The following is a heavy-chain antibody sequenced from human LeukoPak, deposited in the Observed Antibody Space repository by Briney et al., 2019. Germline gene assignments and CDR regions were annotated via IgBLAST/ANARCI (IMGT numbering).Heavy chain of an antibody. CDR1: GYTFTSYD. V-gene: IGHV1-8*01. Sequence: ASVKLSCKASGYTFTSYDINWVRQATGQGLEWMACMNPNNGNTGYAQKVQGRVTMTRSTSISTAYMELSSLRSEDTAVYYCARLASSSWPLYYYYGMDVWGQGTTVTVSS. D-gene: IGHD6-13*01. CDR2: MNPNNGNT. CDR3: ARLASSSWPLYYYYGMDV. J-gene: IGHJ6*02.